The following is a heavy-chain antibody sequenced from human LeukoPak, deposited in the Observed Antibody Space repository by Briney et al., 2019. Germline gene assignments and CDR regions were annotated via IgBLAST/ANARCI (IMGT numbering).Heavy chain of an antibody. Sequence: SVKVSCKASGGTFSSYAISWVRQAPGQGLEWMGGIIPIFGTANYARKFQGRVTITTDESTSTAYMELSSLRSEDTAVYYCASSDYDSSGYYYPYCFDYWGQGTLVTVSS. CDR3: ASSDYDSSGYYYPYCFDY. V-gene: IGHV1-69*05. D-gene: IGHD3-22*01. CDR2: IIPIFGTA. J-gene: IGHJ4*02. CDR1: GGTFSSYA.